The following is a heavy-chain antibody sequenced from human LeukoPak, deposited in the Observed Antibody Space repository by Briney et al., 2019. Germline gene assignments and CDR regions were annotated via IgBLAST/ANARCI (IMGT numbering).Heavy chain of an antibody. Sequence: PGGSLRLSCAASGFTFSNNAMSWVRQAPGKGLEWVSSIGSSGDNTHYADSVKGRFTISRDNSKDTLYLQMNTLRAEDTAIYYCARRGWLVNFDYWGQGTLVTVSS. D-gene: IGHD6-19*01. J-gene: IGHJ4*02. CDR3: ARRGWLVNFDY. CDR2: IGSSGDNT. CDR1: GFTFSNNA. V-gene: IGHV3-23*01.